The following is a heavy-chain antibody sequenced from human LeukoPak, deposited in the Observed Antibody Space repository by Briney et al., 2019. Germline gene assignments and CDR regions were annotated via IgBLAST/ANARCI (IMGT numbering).Heavy chain of an antibody. V-gene: IGHV3-66*01. CDR1: GFTGSSNY. CDR3: ARVKEMATRYYYYYGMDV. Sequence: GGSLRPSSAASGFTGSSNYMSWVRHAPGKGLEWFSIIYSGGSTYYADSVKGRFTISRDNSKNTLYLQMNSLRAEDTAVYYCARVKEMATRYYYYYGMDVWGQGTPVTVSS. J-gene: IGHJ6*02. D-gene: IGHD5-24*01. CDR2: IYSGGST.